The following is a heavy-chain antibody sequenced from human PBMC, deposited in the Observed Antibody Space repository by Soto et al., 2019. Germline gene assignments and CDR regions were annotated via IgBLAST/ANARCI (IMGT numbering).Heavy chain of an antibody. CDR3: ARVGSCSSTSCYAPDY. CDR1: GFTFSSYG. V-gene: IGHV3-33*01. D-gene: IGHD2-2*01. CDR2: IWYDGSNK. J-gene: IGHJ4*02. Sequence: QVQLVESGGGVVQPGRSLRLSCAASGFTFSSYGMHWVRQAPGKGLEWVAVIWYDGSNKYYADSVKGRFTISRDNSKNTLYLQMNSLRAEDTAVYYCARVGSCSSTSCYAPDYWGQGTLVTVSS.